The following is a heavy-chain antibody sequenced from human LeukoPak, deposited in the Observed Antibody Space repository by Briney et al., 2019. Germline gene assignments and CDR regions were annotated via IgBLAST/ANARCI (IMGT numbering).Heavy chain of an antibody. Sequence: GGSLRLSCAASAFTFSNYVMYWVRQDPGKGLEWVSTITSGDNTYYADSVKGRFTISRDNSKNTLYLQMNSLRAEDTALYYCAKLVGATTDFDYWGQGTLVTVSS. CDR1: AFTFSNYV. CDR2: ITSGDNT. CDR3: AKLVGATTDFDY. J-gene: IGHJ4*02. D-gene: IGHD1-26*01. V-gene: IGHV3-23*01.